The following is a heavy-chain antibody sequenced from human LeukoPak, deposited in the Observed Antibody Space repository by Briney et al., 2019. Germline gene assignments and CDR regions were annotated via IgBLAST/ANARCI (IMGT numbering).Heavy chain of an antibody. CDR3: AKDITTVVTVFDY. D-gene: IGHD4-23*01. CDR2: ISGSGGST. J-gene: IGHJ4*02. CDR1: EFTFTTFA. Sequence: PGGSLRLSCPPPEFTFTTFAITGAPKAPGRGRGGSSAISGSGGSTYYADSVKGRFTISRDNSKNTLYLQMNSLRAEDTAVYYCAKDITTVVTVFDYWGQGTLVTVSS. V-gene: IGHV3-23*01.